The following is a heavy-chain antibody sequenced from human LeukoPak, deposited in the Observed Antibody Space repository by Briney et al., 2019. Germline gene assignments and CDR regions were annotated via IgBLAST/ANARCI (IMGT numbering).Heavy chain of an antibody. CDR2: IYYSGST. J-gene: IGHJ3*02. V-gene: IGHV4-39*07. CDR1: GGSISSSSYY. D-gene: IGHD3-22*01. CDR3: ARDKNGDSSGYYADAFDI. Sequence: PSETLSLTCTVSGGSISSSSYYWGWIRQPPGKGLEWIGSIYYSGSTYYNPSLKSRITISVDTSKNQFSLKLSSVTAADTAVYYCARDKNGDSSGYYADAFDIWGQGTMVTVSS.